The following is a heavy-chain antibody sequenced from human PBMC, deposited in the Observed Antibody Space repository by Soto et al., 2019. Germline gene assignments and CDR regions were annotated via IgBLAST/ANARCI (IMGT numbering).Heavy chain of an antibody. Sequence: PSETLSITCTVCGGSISSYYWSWIRQPPGKGLEWIGYIYYSGSTNYNPSLKSRVTISVDTSKNQFSLKLSSVTAADTAVYYCARLADSGSGSYYSYYYYGMDVWGQGTTVTVSS. CDR3: ARLADSGSGSYYSYYYYGMDV. CDR1: GGSISSYY. V-gene: IGHV4-59*08. CDR2: IYYSGST. J-gene: IGHJ6*02. D-gene: IGHD1-26*01.